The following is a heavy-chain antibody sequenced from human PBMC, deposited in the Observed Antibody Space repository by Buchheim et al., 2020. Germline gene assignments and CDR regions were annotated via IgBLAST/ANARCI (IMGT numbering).Heavy chain of an antibody. CDR2: INHSGST. CDR1: GGSFSGYY. D-gene: IGHD2-2*01. J-gene: IGHJ4*02. CDR3: ARSSRGIVVVPAAMGNHFDY. V-gene: IGHV4-34*01. Sequence: QVQLQQWGAGLLKPSETLSLTCAVYGGSFSGYYWSWIRQPPGKGLEWIGEINHSGSTNYNPSLKSRVTISVDTSKNQFSLKLSSVTAADTAVYYCARSSRGIVVVPAAMGNHFDYWGQGTL.